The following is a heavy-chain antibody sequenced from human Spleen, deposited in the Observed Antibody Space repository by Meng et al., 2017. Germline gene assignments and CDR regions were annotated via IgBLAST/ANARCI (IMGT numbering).Heavy chain of an antibody. CDR2: IIPIFGTA. D-gene: IGHD4-17*01. CDR1: GGTFSSYA. CDR3: ARDPGTTTVTTFDLLV. Sequence: SVKVSCKASGGTFSSYAISWVRQAPGQGLEWMGGIIPIFGTANYAQKFQGRVTITADESTSTAYMELSSLRSEDTAVYYCARDPGTTTVTTFDLLVWGQGTRVTGSS. V-gene: IGHV1-69*13. J-gene: IGHJ4*02.